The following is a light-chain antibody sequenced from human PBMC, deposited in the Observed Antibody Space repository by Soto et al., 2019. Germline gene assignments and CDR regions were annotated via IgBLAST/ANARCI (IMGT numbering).Light chain of an antibody. CDR1: QSVSSY. CDR2: DAS. V-gene: IGKV3-11*01. CDR3: QHRSNWPLT. Sequence: EIVLTQSPATLSLSPGERATLSCRASQSVSSYLAWYQQNPGQPPRLLIYDASNRATGIPARFSGSGSGTDFTLTISSLEPEDFAFYYCQHRSNWPLTFGGGTKVEIK. J-gene: IGKJ4*01.